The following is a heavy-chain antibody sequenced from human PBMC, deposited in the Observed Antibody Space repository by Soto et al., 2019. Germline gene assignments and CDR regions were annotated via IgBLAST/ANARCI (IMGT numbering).Heavy chain of an antibody. D-gene: IGHD2-21*01. CDR1: GGSITSGGYY. J-gene: IGHJ3*02. CDR3: ARDHNCFNKAFDI. CDR2: VYSSGRT. Sequence: QLQLQEAGPGFVRPSQTLSLTCSVSGGSITSGGYYWGWIRQLPEKGLDWVAYVYSSGRTYYNPSLQRRLSISLDTSKNQFSLILRSVTAADTAVYYCARDHNCFNKAFDIWGQGAMVTVSS. V-gene: IGHV4-31*03.